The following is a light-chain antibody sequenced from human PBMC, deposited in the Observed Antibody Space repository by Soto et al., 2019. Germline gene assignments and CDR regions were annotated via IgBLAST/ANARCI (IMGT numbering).Light chain of an antibody. J-gene: IGLJ2*01. Sequence: QSVLTQPPSVSAAPGQKVTISCSGSSSNVGNNFVSWYQQFPGTALKLLIFDNNQRPSGIPDRFFGSKSGTSATLAITGPQTGDEAVYYCGTWDTKLSAVVFGGGTKLTVL. CDR3: GTWDTKLSAVV. CDR1: SSNVGNNF. V-gene: IGLV1-51*01. CDR2: DNN.